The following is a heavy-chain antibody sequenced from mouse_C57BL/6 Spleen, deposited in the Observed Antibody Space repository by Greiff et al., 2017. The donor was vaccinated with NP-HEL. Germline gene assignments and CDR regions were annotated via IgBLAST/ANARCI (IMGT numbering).Heavy chain of an antibody. CDR2: IRNKANGYTT. CDR3: ASHYSRYWYFDV. CDR1: GFTFTDYY. D-gene: IGHD2-12*01. Sequence: EVKLVESGGGLVQPGGSLSLSCAASGFTFTDYYMSWVRQPPGKALEWLGFIRNKANGYTTEYSASVKGRFTISRDNSQSILYLQMNALRAEDSATYYCASHYSRYWYFDVWGTGTTVTVSS. J-gene: IGHJ1*03. V-gene: IGHV7-3*01.